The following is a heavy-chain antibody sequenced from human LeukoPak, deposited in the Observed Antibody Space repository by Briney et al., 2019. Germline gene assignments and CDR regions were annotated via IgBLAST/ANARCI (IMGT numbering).Heavy chain of an antibody. CDR1: GFTFSSYG. J-gene: IGHJ3*02. CDR3: ARELRFLELDAFDI. CDR2: IRYDGSNK. D-gene: IGHD3-3*01. Sequence: GGSLRLSCAASGFTFSSYGMHWVRQAPGKGLEWVAFIRYDGSNKYYADSVKGRFTISRDNAKNSLYLQMNSLRAEDTAVYYCARELRFLELDAFDIWGQGTMVTVSS. V-gene: IGHV3-30*02.